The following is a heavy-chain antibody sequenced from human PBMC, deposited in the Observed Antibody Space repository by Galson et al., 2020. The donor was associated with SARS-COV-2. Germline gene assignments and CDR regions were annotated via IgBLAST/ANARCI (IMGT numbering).Heavy chain of an antibody. CDR1: GDSISSDDFY. CDR3: ARTSSTATREYYFDY. V-gene: IGHV4-30-4*01. D-gene: IGHD4-17*01. CDR2: IHSSGNT. J-gene: IGHJ4*02. Sequence: SETLSLTCTVSGDSISSDDFYWSWIRQTPGTGLEWIGDIHSSGNTYYNPSLMSRGSISVDTSKNQFSLRLNSVTAADTAVYFCARTSSTATREYYFDYWGQGTLVSVS.